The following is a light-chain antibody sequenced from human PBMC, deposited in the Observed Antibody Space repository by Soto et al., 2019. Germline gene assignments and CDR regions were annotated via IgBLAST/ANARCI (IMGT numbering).Light chain of an antibody. CDR3: QQYGSSPAT. J-gene: IGKJ4*01. CDR1: QSVSSSY. CDR2: GAS. Sequence: EIVLTQSPGTLSLSPGERATLSCRASQSVSSSYLAWYQQKSGQAPRLLIYGASSRATGIPDRFSGSGSGTDFTLTISRLEPEDFAVYYCQQYGSSPATFGGGTKVDI. V-gene: IGKV3-20*01.